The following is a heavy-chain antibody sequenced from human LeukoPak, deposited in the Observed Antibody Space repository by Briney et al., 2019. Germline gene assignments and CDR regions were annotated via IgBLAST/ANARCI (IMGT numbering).Heavy chain of an antibody. D-gene: IGHD2-2*01. Sequence: PGGSLRLSCAASGFTFSGSAMHWVRQASGKGLEWVGRIRSKANSYATAYAASVKGRFTISRDDSKNTAYLQMNSLKTEDTAVYYCTRKDIVVVPAAGTPYYMDVWAKGTTVTVSS. CDR2: IRSKANSYAT. J-gene: IGHJ6*03. V-gene: IGHV3-73*01. CDR1: GFTFSGSA. CDR3: TRKDIVVVPAAGTPYYMDV.